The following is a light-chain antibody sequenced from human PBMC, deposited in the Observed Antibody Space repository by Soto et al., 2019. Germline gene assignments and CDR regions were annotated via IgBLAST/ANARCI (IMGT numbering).Light chain of an antibody. V-gene: IGKV1-33*01. Sequence: DIQMTQPPSSLSASVGDRVTITCQASQDISNYLTWYQQKPGKAPKLLIYDASNLETGVPSRFSGSGSGTDFTFTISSLQPEDIATYYCQQYDNLPYTFGQGTK. CDR2: DAS. CDR1: QDISNY. J-gene: IGKJ2*01. CDR3: QQYDNLPYT.